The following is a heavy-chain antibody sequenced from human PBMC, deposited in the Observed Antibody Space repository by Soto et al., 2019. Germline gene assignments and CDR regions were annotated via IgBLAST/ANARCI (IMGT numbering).Heavy chain of an antibody. J-gene: IGHJ6*04. CDR2: ISGSGGST. Sequence: PGGSLRLSCAASGFTCSSYAMRWVLQDPRKGLEWVSAISGSGGSTYYADSVKGRFTISRDNSKNTLYLQMNSLRAEDTAVYYCAKGVGFCGGGSFYLFRSGMAVRGKGTTDPVSS. D-gene: IGHD2-15*01. CDR3: AKGVGFCGGGSFYLFRSGMAV. V-gene: IGHV3-23*01. CDR1: GFTCSSYA.